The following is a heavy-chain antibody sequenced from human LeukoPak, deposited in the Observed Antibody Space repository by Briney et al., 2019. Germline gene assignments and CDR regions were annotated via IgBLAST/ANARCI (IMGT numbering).Heavy chain of an antibody. CDR2: IYYSGST. D-gene: IGHD1-26*01. CDR3: ARRGAIVGHFDY. Sequence: SETLSLTCTVSGGSISSSSYYWGWIRQPPGKGLEWIGSIYYSGSTYYNPSLKSRVTISVDTSKNQFSLKLSSVTAADTAVYYCARRGAIVGHFDYWGQGTLVTVSS. J-gene: IGHJ4*02. CDR1: GGSISSSSYY. V-gene: IGHV4-39*01.